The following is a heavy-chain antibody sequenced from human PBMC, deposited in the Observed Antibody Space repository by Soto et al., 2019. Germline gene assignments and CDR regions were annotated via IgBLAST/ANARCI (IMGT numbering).Heavy chain of an antibody. Sequence: PGGSLRLSCAASGSTFSSYEMHWVRQAPGKGLEWISYISGGGATIYYADSVKGRFTISRDNAKSSLYLQMNSLKAEDTAVYYCAREAHYYFDYWGQGTLVTVSS. V-gene: IGHV3-48*03. CDR3: AREAHYYFDY. CDR1: GSTFSSYE. CDR2: ISGGGATI. J-gene: IGHJ4*02.